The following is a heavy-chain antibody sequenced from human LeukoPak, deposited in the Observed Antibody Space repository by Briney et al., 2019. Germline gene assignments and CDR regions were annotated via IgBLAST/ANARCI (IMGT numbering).Heavy chain of an antibody. D-gene: IGHD3-16*01. J-gene: IGHJ4*02. V-gene: IGHV1-2*02. CDR3: ARDYPHQRFDY. CDR1: GYTFTNYY. Sequence: ASVKVSCKASGYTFTNYYIHWLRQAPGQGLEWVGYVHPKNGDSKKAQIFEGRVTMTWDATIATAYMELIGLRSDDTALYYCARDYPHQRFDYWGQGTLVTVSS. CDR2: VHPKNGDS.